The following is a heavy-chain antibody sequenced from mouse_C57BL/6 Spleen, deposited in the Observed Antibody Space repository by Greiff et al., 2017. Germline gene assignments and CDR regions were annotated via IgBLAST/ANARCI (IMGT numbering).Heavy chain of an antibody. D-gene: IGHD1-1*01. CDR3: TTSDYGSSRYYAMDY. J-gene: IGHJ4*01. CDR2: IDPENGDT. Sequence: VQLQQSGAELVRPGASVKLSCTASGFNIKDDYMHWVKQRPEQGLEWIGWIDPENGDTEYASKFQGKATITADTSSNTAYLQLSSLTSEDTAVYYGTTSDYGSSRYYAMDYWGQGTSVTVSS. CDR1: GFNIKDDY. V-gene: IGHV14-4*01.